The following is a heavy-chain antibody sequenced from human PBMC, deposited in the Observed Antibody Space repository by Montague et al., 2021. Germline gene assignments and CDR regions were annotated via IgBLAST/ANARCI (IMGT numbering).Heavy chain of an antibody. CDR2: IYHTGST. J-gene: IGHJ5*01. V-gene: IGHV4-4*02. D-gene: IGHD2-15*01. Sequence: SETLSLTCAVSGGSIISSSWCSWVRQSPGKGLEWIGEIYHTGSTNYNPSLKSRLTISLDKSNNQVSLNLTSVAAADTAVYYCARMLGYCSGGHCYSNWFDSWGQGTLVTVSS. CDR1: GGSIISSSW. CDR3: ARMLGYCSGGHCYSNWFDS.